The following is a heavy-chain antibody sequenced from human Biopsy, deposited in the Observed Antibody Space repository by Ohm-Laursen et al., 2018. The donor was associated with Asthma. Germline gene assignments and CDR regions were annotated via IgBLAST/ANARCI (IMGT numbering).Heavy chain of an antibody. CDR3: ARGWNCGGDCYSLDS. CDR1: GDSIDSGDYS. D-gene: IGHD2-21*02. Sequence: SETLSLTCAVSGDSIDSGDYSWTWIRQSPGVGLEWIGYIYRNGDPYYNPTLKNRVTISIDRSKNQFSLRLRSVTAADTAVYYCARGWNCGGDCYSLDSWGQGTLVTVSS. V-gene: IGHV4-30-2*06. J-gene: IGHJ4*02. CDR2: IYRNGDP.